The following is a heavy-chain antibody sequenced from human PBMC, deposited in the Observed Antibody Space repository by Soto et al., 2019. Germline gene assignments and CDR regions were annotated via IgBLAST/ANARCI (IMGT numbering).Heavy chain of an antibody. V-gene: IGHV4-34*01. CDR3: ARGRDEYKLGNV. CDR2: IHPSGST. CDR1: GGSLSDYY. J-gene: IGHJ6*02. D-gene: IGHD1-1*01. Sequence: QVQLQQWGAGLLKPSETLSLTCAVSGGSLSDYYWPWLRQSPGKGLEWIGEIHPSGSTYYNPSLRSRVTISVDTSKNQFSLKLPSLTAADTAIYYCARGRDEYKLGNVWGHGTTVTVSS.